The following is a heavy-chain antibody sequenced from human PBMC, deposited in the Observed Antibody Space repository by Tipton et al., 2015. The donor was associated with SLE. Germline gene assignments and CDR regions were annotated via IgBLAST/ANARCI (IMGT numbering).Heavy chain of an antibody. J-gene: IGHJ6*03. CDR1: GGSFSGYY. D-gene: IGHD4-17*01. CDR3: ARGVIDGDFHCYYYVVV. CDR2: IYHSGST. V-gene: IGHV4-34*01. Sequence: TLSLTCAVYGGSFSGYYWSWIRQPPGKGLEWIGSIYHSGSTYHNPSLKSRVTISVDTSKNQFSLKLSSVTAADTAVYYCARGVIDGDFHCYYYVVVWGKGTAFTVSS.